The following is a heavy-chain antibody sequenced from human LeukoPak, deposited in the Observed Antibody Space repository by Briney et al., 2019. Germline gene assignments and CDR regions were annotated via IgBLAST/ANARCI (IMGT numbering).Heavy chain of an antibody. CDR3: ARAYVRYQLLSGYFDY. D-gene: IGHD2-2*01. CDR1: GGTFSSYA. J-gene: IGHJ4*02. V-gene: IGHV1-69*01. Sequence: SVKVSCKASGGTFSSYAISWVRQAPGQGLEWMGGIIPIFGTANYAQKFQGRVTITADESTSTAYMELSSLRSEDTAVYYCARAYVRYQLLSGYFDYWGQGTLVTVSS. CDR2: IIPIFGTA.